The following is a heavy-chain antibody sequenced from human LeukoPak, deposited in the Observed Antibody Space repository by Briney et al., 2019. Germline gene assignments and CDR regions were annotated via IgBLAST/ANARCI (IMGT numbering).Heavy chain of an antibody. D-gene: IGHD2-2*01. CDR2: ISPIFGPP. CDR3: AREVQPHCSTTSCSGNY. J-gene: IGHJ4*02. Sequence: ASVEVSCKASGGTFSIYAMNWVRQAPGQGLEWMGRISPIFGPPIYAQEFQGRITIITDQSTNMAYMELSSLRSEDTAVYYCAREVQPHCSTTSCSGNYWGQGTLVTVSS. CDR1: GGTFSIYA. V-gene: IGHV1-69*05.